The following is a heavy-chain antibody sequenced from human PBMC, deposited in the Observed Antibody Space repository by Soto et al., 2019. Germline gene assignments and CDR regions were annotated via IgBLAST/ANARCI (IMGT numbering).Heavy chain of an antibody. CDR3: ATGLLGYCSGGSCYSDS. Sequence: QVQLVQSGAEVKKPGASVRVSCQTSAYTFTNYAVSWVRQAPGQGLEWMGWISGDNGTTIYAQKFQGRVTMTTDTSTRKAYMELRRLRSDDTAVYYCATGLLGYCSGGSCYSDSWGQGTLVTVSS. J-gene: IGHJ4*02. CDR1: AYTFTNYA. CDR2: ISGDNGTT. V-gene: IGHV1-18*01. D-gene: IGHD2-15*01.